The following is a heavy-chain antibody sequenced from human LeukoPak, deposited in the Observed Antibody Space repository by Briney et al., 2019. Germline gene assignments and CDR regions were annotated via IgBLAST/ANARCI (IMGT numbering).Heavy chain of an antibody. J-gene: IGHJ3*02. CDR3: ARAIVGTGYYYREDAFDI. D-gene: IGHD3-9*01. V-gene: IGHV1-2*02. CDR2: INPNSGDT. CDR1: GYTFTAYY. Sequence: ASVKVSCKASGYTFTAYYIHWVRQVPGQGLEWMGWINPNSGDTNYAQKFQGRVTMTRDTSISTAYMELSSLRSDDTAVYYCARAIVGTGYYYREDAFDIWGQGTMVTVSS.